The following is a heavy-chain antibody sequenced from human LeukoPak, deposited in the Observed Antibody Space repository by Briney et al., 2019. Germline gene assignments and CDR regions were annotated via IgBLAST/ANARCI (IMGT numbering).Heavy chain of an antibody. CDR3: TTVSALVGATWYYYMDV. CDR1: GFTFSNAW. V-gene: IGHV3-15*01. CDR2: IKSKTDGGTT. D-gene: IGHD1-26*01. J-gene: IGHJ6*03. Sequence: GGSLRLSCAASGFTFSNAWMSWVRQAPGKGLEWVGRIKSKTDGGTTDYAAPVKGRFTISRDDSKNTLYLQMNSLKTEDTAVYYCTTVSALVGATWYYYMDVWGKGTTVTISS.